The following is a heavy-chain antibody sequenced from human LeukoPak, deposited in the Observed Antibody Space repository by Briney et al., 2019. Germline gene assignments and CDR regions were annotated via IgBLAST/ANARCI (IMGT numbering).Heavy chain of an antibody. Sequence: GGSLRLSCVASGFSISSHWMRWLRQAPGKELEWVANIKADGSQQYYVDSVRGRFTITRDNAENSLYLQMNSLRAEDTAVYYCTRNSLDYWGLGTLVTVSS. CDR3: TRNSLDY. J-gene: IGHJ4*02. CDR2: IKADGSQQ. CDR1: GFSISSHW. V-gene: IGHV3-7*03.